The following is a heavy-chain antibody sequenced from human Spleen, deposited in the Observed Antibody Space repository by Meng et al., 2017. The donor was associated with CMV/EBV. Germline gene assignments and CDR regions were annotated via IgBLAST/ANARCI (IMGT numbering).Heavy chain of an antibody. D-gene: IGHD2-2*02. CDR3: ARGAEYCTTTNCYKTFDP. Sequence: ASVKVSCKASGYTFTGYYMHWVRQAPGQGLEWMGWINPNSGGTNYAQKFQGRVTMTRDTSISTAYMELSRLRSDDTAVYYCARGAEYCTTTNCYKTFDPWGQGTLVTVSS. J-gene: IGHJ5*02. V-gene: IGHV1-2*02. CDR1: GYTFTGYY. CDR2: INPNSGGT.